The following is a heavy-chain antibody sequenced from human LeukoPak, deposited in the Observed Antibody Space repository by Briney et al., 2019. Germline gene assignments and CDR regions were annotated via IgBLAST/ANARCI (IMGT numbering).Heavy chain of an antibody. V-gene: IGHV3-23*01. CDR2: VSGSGGST. Sequence: GGSLRLSCAASGFTVSSKYMSWVRQAPGKGLEWVSAVSGSGGSTYYADSVKGRFTISRDNSKNTLYLQMNSLRAEDTAVYYCAGEKHYYDSSGYYRSFDYWGQGTLVTVSS. CDR3: AGEKHYYDSSGYYRSFDY. D-gene: IGHD3-22*01. J-gene: IGHJ4*02. CDR1: GFTVSSKY.